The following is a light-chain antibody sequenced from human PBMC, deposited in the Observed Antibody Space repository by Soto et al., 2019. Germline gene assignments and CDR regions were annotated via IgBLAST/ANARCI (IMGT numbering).Light chain of an antibody. V-gene: IGLV1-51*01. J-gene: IGLJ2*01. CDR3: GTWDSSLTAGI. Sequence: QSVLTQPPSVSAAPGQRVTISCSGSSSNIGNNFVSWYRQFPGTAPKLLIYDNNKRPSGIPHRFSGSKSGTSDTLAITGLQTGDEADYYCGTWDSSLTAGIFGAGTKLTVL. CDR1: SSNIGNNF. CDR2: DNN.